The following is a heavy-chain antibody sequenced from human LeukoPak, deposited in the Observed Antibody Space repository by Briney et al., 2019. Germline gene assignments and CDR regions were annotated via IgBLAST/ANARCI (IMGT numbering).Heavy chain of an antibody. J-gene: IGHJ6*03. CDR3: ARDPVDTAMVSYYYYYMDV. CDR1: GYTFTGYY. V-gene: IGHV1-2*02. CDR2: INPNSGGT. D-gene: IGHD5-18*01. Sequence: SVTVSFKASGYTFTGYYMHWVRQAPGQGLEWMGWINPNSGGTNYAQKFQGRVTMTRDTSISTAYMELSRLRSDDTAVYYCARDPVDTAMVSYYYYYMDVWGKGTTVTVYS.